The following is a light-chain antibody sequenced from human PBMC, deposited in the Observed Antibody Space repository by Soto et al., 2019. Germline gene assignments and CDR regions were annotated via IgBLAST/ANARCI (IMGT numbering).Light chain of an antibody. Sequence: EVVLTQSPGTLSLSPGERATLSCRASQSVSSYLAWYQQKPGQAPTLLIYDASNRATGIPARFSGSGSGTDFTLTISSLEPEDFAVYYCQQRSNWTWTFGQGTKVDIK. CDR3: QQRSNWTWT. CDR1: QSVSSY. V-gene: IGKV3-11*01. CDR2: DAS. J-gene: IGKJ1*01.